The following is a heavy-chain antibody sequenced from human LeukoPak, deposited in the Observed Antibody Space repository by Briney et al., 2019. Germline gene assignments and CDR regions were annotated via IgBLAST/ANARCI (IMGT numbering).Heavy chain of an antibody. CDR2: FDPEDGET. CDR1: GYTLTELS. J-gene: IGHJ4*02. Sequence: ASVKVSCKVSGYTLTELSMHWVRQAPGKGLEWMGGFDPEDGETIYAQKFQGRVTMTEDTSKDTAYMELSSLRSEDTAVYYCATRKWLQAYYFDYWGQGTLVTVSS. V-gene: IGHV1-24*01. CDR3: ATRKWLQAYYFDY. D-gene: IGHD5-24*01.